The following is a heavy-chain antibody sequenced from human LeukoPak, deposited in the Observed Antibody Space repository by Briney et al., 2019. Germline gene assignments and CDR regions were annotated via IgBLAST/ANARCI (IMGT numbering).Heavy chain of an antibody. Sequence: GGSLKLSCAASGFTFSGSAMHWVRQASGKGLEWVGRIRSKANSYATAYAASVKGRFTISRDDSKNTAYLQMNSLKTEDTAVYYCTSGYSGSYYRDYWDQGTLVTVSS. D-gene: IGHD1-26*01. CDR3: TSGYSGSYYRDY. CDR1: GFTFSGSA. CDR2: IRSKANSYAT. J-gene: IGHJ4*02. V-gene: IGHV3-73*01.